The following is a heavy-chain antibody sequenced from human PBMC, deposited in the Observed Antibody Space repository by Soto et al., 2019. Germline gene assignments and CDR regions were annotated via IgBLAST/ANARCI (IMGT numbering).Heavy chain of an antibody. Sequence: SVKVSCKASGGTFSSYAISWVRQAPGQGLEWMGGIIPIFGTANYAQKFQGRVTITADESTSTAYMELSSLRSEDTAVYYCARRDSSTGGYYYYYYGMDVWGQGTTVTVSS. V-gene: IGHV1-69*13. CDR1: GGTFSSYA. CDR2: IIPIFGTA. J-gene: IGHJ6*02. D-gene: IGHD6-13*01. CDR3: ARRDSSTGGYYYYYYGMDV.